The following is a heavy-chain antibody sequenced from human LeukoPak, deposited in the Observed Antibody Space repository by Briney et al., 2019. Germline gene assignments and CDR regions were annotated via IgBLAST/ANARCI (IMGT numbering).Heavy chain of an antibody. CDR2: ISDDGSYT. J-gene: IGHJ4*02. Sequence: GGSLGLSCAASGFSFSSHWVHWVRQAPGKGLVWVSRISDDGSYTSNVDSVKGRFTISRDNVNNMLYLHMNSLRAEDTAVYYCASFGISWRSSYWGQGTLVTVSS. V-gene: IGHV3-74*01. CDR1: GFSFSSHW. D-gene: IGHD2-21*01. CDR3: ASFGISWRSSY.